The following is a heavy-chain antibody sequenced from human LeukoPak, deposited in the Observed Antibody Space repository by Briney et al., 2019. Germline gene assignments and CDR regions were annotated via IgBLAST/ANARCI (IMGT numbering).Heavy chain of an antibody. CDR2: IYPGDSDT. V-gene: IGHV5-51*01. Sequence: GESLQISCKGSGYRFTSYWIGWVRPMPGKGLEWMGIIYPGDSDTRYSPSFQGQVTISADKSISTAYLQWSSLKASDTAMYYCARQNFWSGYEWFDPWGQGTLVTVSS. CDR3: ARQNFWSGYEWFDP. CDR1: GYRFTSYW. J-gene: IGHJ5*02. D-gene: IGHD3-3*01.